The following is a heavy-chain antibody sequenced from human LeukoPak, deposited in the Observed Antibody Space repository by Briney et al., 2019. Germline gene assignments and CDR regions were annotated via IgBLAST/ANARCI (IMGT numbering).Heavy chain of an antibody. CDR3: ARAGYYESSGYYSDNWFDP. CDR1: GYSISSGYY. D-gene: IGHD3-22*01. J-gene: IGHJ5*02. Sequence: SETLSLTCTVSGYSISSGYYWGWIRQPPGKGLEWIGNIFHTENTFKNPSLKSRVTISIDTSKNQFSLKLSSVTAADTAVYYCARAGYYESSGYYSDNWFDPWGQGTLVTVSS. CDR2: IFHTENT. V-gene: IGHV4-38-2*02.